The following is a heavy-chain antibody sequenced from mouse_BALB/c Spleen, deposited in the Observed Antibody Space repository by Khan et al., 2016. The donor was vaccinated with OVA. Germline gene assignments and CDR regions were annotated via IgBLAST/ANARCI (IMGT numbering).Heavy chain of an antibody. J-gene: IGHJ4*01. CDR3: ARGEDAYYRNGGGAMEY. V-gene: IGHV9-4*02. CDR2: INTHSGVP. D-gene: IGHD2-5*01. Sequence: QIQLVQSGPELKKPGETVRISCKASGYTFTTAGIQWVQKMPGKGLKWIGWINTHSGVPKYAEDFKGRFAFSLEISVNTAYLQITNLKNEDTATYVGARGEDAYYRNGGGAMEYWGQGTSVTVSS. CDR1: GYTFTTAG.